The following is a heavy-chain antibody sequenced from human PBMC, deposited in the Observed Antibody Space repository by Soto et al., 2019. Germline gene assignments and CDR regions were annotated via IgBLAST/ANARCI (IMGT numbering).Heavy chain of an antibody. CDR2: INHSGST. Sequence: QVQLQQWGAGLLKPSETLSLTCAVYGGSFSGYYWSWIRQPPGKGPEWIGEINHSGSTNYNPSLKSRVTMSVDTYKNQFSLRLSSVTAEDTAVYYCARGPEPAHDYWGQGTLVTVSS. D-gene: IGHD1-26*01. J-gene: IGHJ4*02. V-gene: IGHV4-34*01. CDR3: ARGPEPAHDY. CDR1: GGSFSGYY.